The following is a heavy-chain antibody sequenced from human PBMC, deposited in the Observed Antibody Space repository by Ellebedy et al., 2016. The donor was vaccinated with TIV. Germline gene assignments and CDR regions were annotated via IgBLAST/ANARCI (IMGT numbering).Heavy chain of an antibody. Sequence: GESLKISCAASGFSLTGSDLHWVRRPTGKGLEWVSASGAAGDTYYPDSVRGLFTISRESAKNSFYLQMNSLTAGDTAVYYCARGGPGGDNWFFGLWGRGTQVTVSS. V-gene: IGHV3-13*01. J-gene: IGHJ2*01. CDR1: GFSLTGSD. D-gene: IGHD3-10*01. CDR2: SGAAGDT. CDR3: ARGGPGGDNWFFGL.